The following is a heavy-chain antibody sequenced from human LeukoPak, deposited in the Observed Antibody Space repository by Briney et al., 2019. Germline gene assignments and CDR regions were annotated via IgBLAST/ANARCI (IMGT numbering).Heavy chain of an antibody. Sequence: GGSLRLACAASGFTFSDYYMSWIRQAPGKGLEWVSYISSSGSTIYYADSVKGRFTISRDNAKNSLYLQMNSLRAEDTAVYYCARTWAIVATIPFDYWGQGTLVTVSS. CDR2: ISSSGSTI. J-gene: IGHJ4*02. V-gene: IGHV3-11*01. CDR3: ARTWAIVATIPFDY. D-gene: IGHD5-12*01. CDR1: GFTFSDYY.